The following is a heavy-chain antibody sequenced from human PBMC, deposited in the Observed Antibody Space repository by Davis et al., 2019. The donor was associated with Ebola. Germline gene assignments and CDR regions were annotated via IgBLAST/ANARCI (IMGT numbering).Heavy chain of an antibody. D-gene: IGHD4-17*01. Sequence: KVSCKASGYGFTSYWISWVRQMPGKGLEWMGRIDPSDSYTNYSPSFQGHVTISADKSISTAYLQWSSLKASDTAMYYCARDLTVTTGWGMDVWGQGTTVTVSS. CDR2: IDPSDSYT. CDR1: GYGFTSYW. CDR3: ARDLTVTTGWGMDV. J-gene: IGHJ6*02. V-gene: IGHV5-10-1*01.